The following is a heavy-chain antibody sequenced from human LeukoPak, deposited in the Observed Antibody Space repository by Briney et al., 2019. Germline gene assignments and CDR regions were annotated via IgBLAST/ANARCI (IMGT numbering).Heavy chain of an antibody. CDR1: GFTFSSYG. J-gene: IGHJ4*02. Sequence: GGSLRLSCAVSGFTFSSYGMHWVRQAPGKGLEWVAFIQYDGSNKYYVDSVKGRFTISRDNSKNTMYLQMNSLRAEDTAVYYCATSSSSSSWGPTDYWGPGTLVTVSS. D-gene: IGHD6-6*01. CDR2: IQYDGSNK. V-gene: IGHV3-30*02. CDR3: ATSSSSSSWGPTDY.